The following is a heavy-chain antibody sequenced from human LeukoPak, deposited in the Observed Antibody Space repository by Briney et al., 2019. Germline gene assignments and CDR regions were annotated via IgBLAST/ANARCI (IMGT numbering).Heavy chain of an antibody. J-gene: IGHJ4*02. Sequence: GGSLRLSCAASGFTVSSNYMSWVRQAPGKGLEWVSAISGSGGSTYYADSVKGRFTISRDNSKNTLYLQMNSLRAEDTAVYYCAKDFWDSYGYNDYWGQGTLVTVSS. CDR3: AKDFWDSYGYNDY. CDR1: GFTVSSNY. CDR2: ISGSGGST. V-gene: IGHV3-23*01. D-gene: IGHD5-18*01.